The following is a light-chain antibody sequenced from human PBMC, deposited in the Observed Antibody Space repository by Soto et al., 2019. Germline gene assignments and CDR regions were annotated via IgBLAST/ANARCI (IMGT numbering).Light chain of an antibody. V-gene: IGKV3-20*01. CDR1: QTVSTSF. J-gene: IGKJ1*01. CDR3: QHYDWSLTWT. CDR2: GAS. Sequence: EIVLTQSPGTLSLSPGERATLSCRASQTVSTSFLAWYQQKRGQAPRLLIYGASTRATGVPDRFTGSGSGTDFTLTISELEPEDCAGYYCQHYDWSLTWTFGPGTKVEVK.